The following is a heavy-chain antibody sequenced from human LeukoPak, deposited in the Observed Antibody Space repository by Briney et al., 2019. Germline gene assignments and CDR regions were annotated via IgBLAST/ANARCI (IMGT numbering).Heavy chain of an antibody. CDR3: ARDVLNGAFVISVES. CDR2: INSTGNTN. Sequence: PGGSLRLSCAASGFSFSTYQMNWVRQAPGKGPEWVSYINSTGNTNYYADSVRGRFTMSRDNAKNLVYLQMNSLRAEDTAVYYCARDVLNGAFVISVESWGQGALVTVSS. D-gene: IGHD3-9*01. V-gene: IGHV3-48*03. J-gene: IGHJ4*02. CDR1: GFSFSTYQ.